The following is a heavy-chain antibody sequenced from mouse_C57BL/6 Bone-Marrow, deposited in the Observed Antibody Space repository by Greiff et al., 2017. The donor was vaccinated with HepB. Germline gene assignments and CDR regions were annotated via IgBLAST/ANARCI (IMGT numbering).Heavy chain of an antibody. CDR2: ISNGGGST. Sequence: EVQVVESGGGLVQPGGSLKLSCAASGFTFSDYYMYWVRQTPEKRLEWVAYISNGGGSTYYPDTVKGRFTISRDNAKNTLYLQMSRLKSEDTAMYYCARSYYSNYGAYWGQGTLVTVSA. D-gene: IGHD2-5*01. CDR3: ARSYYSNYGAY. CDR1: GFTFSDYY. V-gene: IGHV5-12*01. J-gene: IGHJ3*01.